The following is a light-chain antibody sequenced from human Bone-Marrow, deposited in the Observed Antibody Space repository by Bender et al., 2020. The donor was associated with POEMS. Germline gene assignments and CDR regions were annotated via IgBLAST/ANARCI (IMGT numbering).Light chain of an antibody. V-gene: IGLV3-1*01. J-gene: IGLJ2*01. CDR3: QAWDSSFVV. CDR2: QDS. Sequence: YELTQPPSVSVSPGQTAIITCSGDKLGDKYACWYQQKPGQSPVLVIYQDSKRPSGIPERFSGSNSGNTATLTISGTQAMDEADYYCQAWDSSFVVFGGGTKLTVL. CDR1: KLGDKY.